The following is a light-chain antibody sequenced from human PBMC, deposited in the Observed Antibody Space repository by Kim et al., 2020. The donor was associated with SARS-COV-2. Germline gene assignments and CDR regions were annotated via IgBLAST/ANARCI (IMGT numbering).Light chain of an antibody. CDR3: NSRDSSGNHWV. CDR1: SLRSYY. J-gene: IGLJ3*02. Sequence: ALGQTVRITCQGESLRSYYACWYQQKPGQAAVLVIYGKNNRPSGIPDRCSGSSSGNTASLTITGAQAEEEADYYCNSRDSSGNHWVFGGGTKVSV. V-gene: IGLV3-19*01. CDR2: GKN.